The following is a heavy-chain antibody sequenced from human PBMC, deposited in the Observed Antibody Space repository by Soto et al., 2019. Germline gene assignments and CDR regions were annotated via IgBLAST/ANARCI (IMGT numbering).Heavy chain of an antibody. Sequence: SETLSLTCTVSGGSISSYYWSWIRQPPGKGLEWIGYIYYSGSTNYNPSLKSRVTISVDTSKNQFSLKLSSVTAADTAVYYCARSQDDSSGPYYYYYMDVWGKWTTVTVS. CDR2: IYYSGST. CDR1: GGSISSYY. D-gene: IGHD6-19*01. CDR3: ARSQDDSSGPYYYYYMDV. J-gene: IGHJ6*03. V-gene: IGHV4-59*01.